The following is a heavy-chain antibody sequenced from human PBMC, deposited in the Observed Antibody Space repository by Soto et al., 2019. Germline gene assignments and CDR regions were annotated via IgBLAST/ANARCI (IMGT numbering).Heavy chain of an antibody. CDR3: ARGTGRYCSGGSCYDSYYYMDV. CDR1: GGSFSGYY. J-gene: IGHJ6*03. CDR2: INHSGST. Sequence: PSETLSLTCAVYGGSFSGYYWSWIRQPPGKGLEWIGEINHSGSTNYNPSLKSRVTISVDTSKNQLSLKLSSVTAADTAVYYCARGTGRYCSGGSCYDSYYYMDVWGKGTTVTVSS. D-gene: IGHD2-15*01. V-gene: IGHV4-34*01.